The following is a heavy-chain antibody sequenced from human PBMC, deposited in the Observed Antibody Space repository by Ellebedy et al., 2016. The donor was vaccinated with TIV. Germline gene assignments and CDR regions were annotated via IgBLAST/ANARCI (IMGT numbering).Heavy chain of an antibody. D-gene: IGHD1-1*01. Sequence: PGGSLRLSCAASGFTFDDYDMHWVRQAPGKGLEWVSGIGWNSGDVAYGDSVKGRFTISRDNAKNSLFLQMNSLRAEDTALYYCAKGSEQLGVFDYWGQGTLVTVSS. CDR2: IGWNSGDV. J-gene: IGHJ4*02. CDR1: GFTFDDYD. V-gene: IGHV3-9*01. CDR3: AKGSEQLGVFDY.